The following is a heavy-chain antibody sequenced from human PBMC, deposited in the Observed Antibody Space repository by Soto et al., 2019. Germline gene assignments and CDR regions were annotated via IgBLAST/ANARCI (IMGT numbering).Heavy chain of an antibody. CDR3: AKYSGSSGWYYFDS. CDR2: ISGGGGST. CDR1: GFTFSSYA. J-gene: IGHJ4*02. D-gene: IGHD6-19*01. Sequence: EVQLLESGGGLVQLGGSLRLSCAASGFTFSSYAMSWVRQAPGKGLEWVSTISGGGGSTYYADSVKGRFTFSRDNSKNTLNLQMDSLRAEDTAVYYCAKYSGSSGWYYFDSWGQGTLVTVSS. V-gene: IGHV3-23*01.